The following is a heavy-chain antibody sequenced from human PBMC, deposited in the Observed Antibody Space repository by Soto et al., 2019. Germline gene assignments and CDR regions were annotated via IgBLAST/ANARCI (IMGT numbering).Heavy chain of an antibody. CDR3: AKEDRVPTTPYYYYYYGMDV. J-gene: IGHJ6*02. V-gene: IGHV3-30*18. Sequence: QSGGSLRLSCAASGFTFSSYGMHWVRQAPGEGLEWVAVISYDGSNKYYADSVKGRFTISRDNSKNTLYLQMNSLRAEDTAVYYCAKEDRVPTTPYYYYYYGMDVWGQGTTVTVAS. CDR2: ISYDGSNK. CDR1: GFTFSSYG. D-gene: IGHD1-7*01.